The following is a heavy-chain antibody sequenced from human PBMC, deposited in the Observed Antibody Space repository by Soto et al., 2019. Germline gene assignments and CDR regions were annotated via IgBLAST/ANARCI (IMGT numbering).Heavy chain of an antibody. CDR1: GDSSIAYA. CDR2: IHYNGNT. V-gene: IGHV4-59*01. CDR3: EGEDTLGRWLPPFAF. D-gene: IGHD7-27*01. Sequence: SETLSLTYTVSGDSSIAYAWSWVRQPPGKGLEWIGNIHYNGNTKYNPSLKSRVSMSVDTSKNQFSLRLISVTAGDRANFFCEGEDTLGRWLPPFAFWGQGSSVPVS. J-gene: IGHJ1*01.